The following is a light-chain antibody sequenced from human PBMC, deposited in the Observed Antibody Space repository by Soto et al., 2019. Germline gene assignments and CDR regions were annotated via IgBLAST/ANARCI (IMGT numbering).Light chain of an antibody. V-gene: IGLV1-40*01. CDR1: SSNIGAGYA. Sequence: QPVLTQPPSVSGAPGRRVTISCTGISSNIGAGYAVHWYQQLPGAAPKLLIYINNNRPSGVPDRFSGSKSGTSASLAITGLQAEDEADYYCQSYDGSLRGSIFGGGTKLTVL. CDR2: INN. J-gene: IGLJ2*01. CDR3: QSYDGSLRGSI.